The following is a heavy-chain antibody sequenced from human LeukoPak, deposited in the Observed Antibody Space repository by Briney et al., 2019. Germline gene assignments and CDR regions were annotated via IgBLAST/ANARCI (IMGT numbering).Heavy chain of an antibody. Sequence: PGGSLRLSCAASGFTFSSYAMSWVRQAAGKGLEWVSAISGSGGSTYYADSVKGRFTISRDNSKNTLYLQMNSLRAEDTAVYYCAGGYSSGWYRFDYWGQGTLVTVSS. CDR1: GFTFSSYA. V-gene: IGHV3-23*01. CDR2: ISGSGGST. D-gene: IGHD6-19*01. CDR3: AGGYSSGWYRFDY. J-gene: IGHJ4*02.